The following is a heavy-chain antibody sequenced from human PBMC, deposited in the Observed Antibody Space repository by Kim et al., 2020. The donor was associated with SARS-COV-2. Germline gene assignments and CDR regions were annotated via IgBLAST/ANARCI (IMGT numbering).Heavy chain of an antibody. D-gene: IGHD6-19*01. J-gene: IGHJ4*02. CDR2: INHSGST. V-gene: IGHV4-34*01. CDR1: GGSFSGYY. CDR3: ARGKRQWLVLDPDKHYYFDS. Sequence: SETLSLTCAVYGGSFSGYYWSWIRQPPGKGLEWIGEINHSGSTNYNPSLKSRVTISVDTSTNQFSLKLSSVTAADTAVYYCARGKRQWLVLDPDKHYYFDSWGQGTLVTVSS.